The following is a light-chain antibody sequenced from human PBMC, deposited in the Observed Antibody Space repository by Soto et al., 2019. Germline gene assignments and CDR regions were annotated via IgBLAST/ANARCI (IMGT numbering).Light chain of an antibody. V-gene: IGKV3-15*01. Sequence: EIVITQSPATLSVSPGERATLSCRASQSVSNNLAWFQQKPGQPPRLLIYAASTRATGIPARFSGSGSGTELTLTISSLQSEDFAVYFCPQYNSWPLTFGPGTNVDLK. CDR3: PQYNSWPLT. CDR2: AAS. CDR1: QSVSNN. J-gene: IGKJ3*01.